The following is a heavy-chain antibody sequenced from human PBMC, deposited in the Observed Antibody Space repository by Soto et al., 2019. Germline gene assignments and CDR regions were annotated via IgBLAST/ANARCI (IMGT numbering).Heavy chain of an antibody. V-gene: IGHV4-34*01. CDR3: ARADRTLVTSYSLDV. J-gene: IGHJ6*02. Sequence: SETLSLTCAVYGVSFSGYYWTWIRQPPGKGLEWIGEINHSGTINFNPSLKSRLTISLDTSKKHFSLKLSSVTDADTAAYYCARADRTLVTSYSLDVWGQGTTVTVS. CDR1: GVSFSGYY. CDR2: INHSGTI. D-gene: IGHD2-21*02.